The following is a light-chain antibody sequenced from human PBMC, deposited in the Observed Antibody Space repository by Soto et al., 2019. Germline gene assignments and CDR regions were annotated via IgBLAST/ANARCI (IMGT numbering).Light chain of an antibody. CDR1: SSDIGHYNY. Sequence: QSALTQPASVSASPGQSITISCTGTSSDIGHYNYVSWYQQHPGKAPKLMIYHVTYRPSGVSNRYSGSKSGNAASLTISGHQDDDEAYYYCCSLTASHPYVFGRGTKLTVL. CDR2: HVT. J-gene: IGLJ1*01. CDR3: CSLTASHPYV. V-gene: IGLV2-14*03.